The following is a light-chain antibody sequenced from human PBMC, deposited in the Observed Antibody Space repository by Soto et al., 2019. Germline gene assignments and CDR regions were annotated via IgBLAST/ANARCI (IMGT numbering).Light chain of an antibody. CDR2: GNN. Sequence: QSVLTQPPSVSEAPGQRVTISCNGSSSNIGAGYEAHWYQQVPGTAPKLLIYGNNNRPSGVPDRFSGSKSGTSASLAITGLQAEDEAEYYCQSYDSSLSGYVFGTGTKLTVL. CDR1: SSNIGAGYE. J-gene: IGLJ1*01. V-gene: IGLV1-40*01. CDR3: QSYDSSLSGYV.